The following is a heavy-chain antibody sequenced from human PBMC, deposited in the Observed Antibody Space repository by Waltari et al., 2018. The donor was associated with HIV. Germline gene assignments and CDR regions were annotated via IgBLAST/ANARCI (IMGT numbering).Heavy chain of an antibody. CDR1: GFTFSSYR. CDR3: AREPYYYDSSGYLY. V-gene: IGHV3-21*01. CDR2: ISSSSSYI. D-gene: IGHD3-22*01. J-gene: IGHJ4*02. Sequence: EVQLVESGGGLVKPGGSLRLSCAASGFTFSSYRLNWVRQAPGKGLEWVSSISSSSSYIYYADSVKGRFTISRDNAKNSLYLQMNSLRAEDTAVNYCAREPYYYDSSGYLYWGQGTLVTVSS.